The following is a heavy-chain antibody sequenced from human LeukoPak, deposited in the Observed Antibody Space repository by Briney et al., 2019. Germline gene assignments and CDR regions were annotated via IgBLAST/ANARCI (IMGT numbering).Heavy chain of an antibody. CDR2: IYYSGST. J-gene: IGHJ5*02. V-gene: IGHV4-39*07. D-gene: IGHD3-22*01. CDR1: GGSISSSSYY. CDR3: AAENYYDSSGFDP. Sequence: PSETLSLTCTVSGGSISSSSYYWGWIRQPPGKGLEWIGSIYYSGSTYYNPSLKSRVTISVDTSKNQFSLKLSSVTAADTAVYYCAAENYYDSSGFDPWGQGTLVTVSS.